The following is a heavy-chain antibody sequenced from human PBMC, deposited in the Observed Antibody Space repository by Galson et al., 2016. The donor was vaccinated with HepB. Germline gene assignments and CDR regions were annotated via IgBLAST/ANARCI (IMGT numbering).Heavy chain of an antibody. Sequence: ETLSLTCTVSGGSITGGSYYWGWIRQPPGKGLELIGSIYYSGSTYYNPSLKSRVTISVDTSKNQFSLKLSSVTAADTAVYYCARIGYGDYWAGIMDVWGQGTTVTVSS. CDR1: GGSITGGSYY. V-gene: IGHV4-39*01. CDR3: ARIGYGDYWAGIMDV. D-gene: IGHD4-17*01. J-gene: IGHJ6*02. CDR2: IYYSGST.